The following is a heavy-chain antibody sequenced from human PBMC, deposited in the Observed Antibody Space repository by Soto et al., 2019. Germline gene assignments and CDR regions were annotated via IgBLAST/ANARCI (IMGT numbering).Heavy chain of an antibody. D-gene: IGHD2-15*01. CDR1: GFTFSSYA. V-gene: IGHV3-23*01. CDR2: ISGSGGST. J-gene: IGHJ4*02. Sequence: GGSLRLSFAASGFTFSSYAMSWVRQAPGKGLEWVSAISGSGGSTYYADSVKGRFTISRDNSKNTLYLQMNSLRAEDTAVYYCAKDRRNVVVVAATRSVKAPFDYWGQGTLVTVSS. CDR3: AKDRRNVVVVAATRSVKAPFDY.